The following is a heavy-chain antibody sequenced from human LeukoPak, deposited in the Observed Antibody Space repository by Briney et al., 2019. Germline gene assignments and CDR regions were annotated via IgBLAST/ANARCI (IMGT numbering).Heavy chain of an antibody. D-gene: IGHD3-10*01. Sequence: GGSLRLSCAASGFTFSSYGMHWVRQAPGKGLEWVAVIWYDGSNKYYADSVKGRFTISRDNSKNTLYLQMNSLRAEDTAVYYCAGGGGRGAIGENWFDPWGQGNLVTVSS. V-gene: IGHV3-33*01. J-gene: IGHJ5*02. CDR1: GFTFSSYG. CDR2: IWYDGSNK. CDR3: AGGGGRGAIGENWFDP.